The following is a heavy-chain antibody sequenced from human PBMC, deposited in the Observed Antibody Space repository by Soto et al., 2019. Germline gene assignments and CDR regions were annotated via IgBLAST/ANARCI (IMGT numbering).Heavy chain of an antibody. CDR1: GFTFSSYG. CDR3: AKDLYEGWDSSGWGPFDY. D-gene: IGHD6-19*01. J-gene: IGHJ4*02. V-gene: IGHV3-30*18. Sequence: QVQLVESGGGVVQPGRSLRLSCAASGFTFSSYGMHWVRQAPGKGLEWVAVISYDGSNKYYADSVKGRFTISRDNSKNTLYLQMNSLRAEDTAVYYCAKDLYEGWDSSGWGPFDYWGQGTLVTVSS. CDR2: ISYDGSNK.